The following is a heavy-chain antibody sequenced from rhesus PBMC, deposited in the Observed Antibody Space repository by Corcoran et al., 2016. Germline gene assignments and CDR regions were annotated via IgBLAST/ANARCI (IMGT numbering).Heavy chain of an antibody. J-gene: IGHJ4*01. CDR1: GYTFTDYY. Sequence: QLQLVQSGAEVKKPGSSVKVSCKASGYTFTDYYMHWVRQAPRQVLEWMGKIKPYNGNTKYAKKFQGRVTMTRDTSTSTAYMELSSLRSEDTAVYYCARGWRIAAAGTDFDYWGQGVLVTVSS. CDR3: ARGWRIAAAGTDFDY. CDR2: IKPYNGNT. D-gene: IGHD6-31*01. V-gene: IGHV1S2*01.